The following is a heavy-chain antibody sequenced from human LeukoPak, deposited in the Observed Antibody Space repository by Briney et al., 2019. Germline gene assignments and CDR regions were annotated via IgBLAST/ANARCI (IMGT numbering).Heavy chain of an antibody. Sequence: GESLKISCKGSGYSFTSYWIGWVRQMPGKGLEWMGIIYPGDSDTRYGPSFQGQVTISADKSISTAYLQWSSLKASDTAMYYCARQSSSGWYARGAFDYWGQGTLVTVSS. CDR2: IYPGDSDT. CDR1: GYSFTSYW. CDR3: ARQSSSGWYARGAFDY. V-gene: IGHV5-51*01. J-gene: IGHJ4*02. D-gene: IGHD6-19*01.